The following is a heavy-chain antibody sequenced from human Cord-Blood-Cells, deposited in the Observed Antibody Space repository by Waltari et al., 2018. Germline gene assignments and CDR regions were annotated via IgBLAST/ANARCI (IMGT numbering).Heavy chain of an antibody. CDR3: AREPRITGTNDAFDI. CDR1: GFTVSSNY. V-gene: IGHV3-53*01. CDR2: IYSGGST. D-gene: IGHD1-20*01. J-gene: IGHJ3*02. Sequence: EVQLVESGGGLIQPGGSLRLSCAASGFTVSSNYMSWVRQAPGKGLEWCSVIYSGGSTDYADSVKGRFTISRDNSKNTLYLQMNSLRAEDTAVYYCAREPRITGTNDAFDIWGQGTMVTVSS.